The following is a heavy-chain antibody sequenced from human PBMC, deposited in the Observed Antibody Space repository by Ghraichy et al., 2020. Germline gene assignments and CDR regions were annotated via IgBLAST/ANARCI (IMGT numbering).Heavy chain of an antibody. V-gene: IGHV4-59*01. Sequence: SETLSLTCTVSGGSISSYYWSWIRQPPGKGLEWIGYIYYSGSTNYNPSLKSRVTISVDTSKNQFSLKLSSVTAADTAVYYCARSRGSSWTPNDAFDIWGQGTMVTVSS. CDR1: GGSISSYY. CDR2: IYYSGST. D-gene: IGHD6-13*01. CDR3: ARSRGSSWTPNDAFDI. J-gene: IGHJ3*02.